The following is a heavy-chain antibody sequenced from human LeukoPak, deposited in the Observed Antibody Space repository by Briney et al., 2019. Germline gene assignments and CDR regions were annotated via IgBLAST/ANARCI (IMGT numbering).Heavy chain of an antibody. J-gene: IGHJ4*02. CDR1: GGSITSTNY. CDR2: VNLQGST. D-gene: IGHD4-11*01. V-gene: IGHV4-4*02. Sequence: KPSGTLSLTCGVSGGSITSTNYWTWVRQPPGKGLEWIGGVNLQGSTNYNPSLMGRVAISVDMSENHISLQLTSVTAADTAVYYCAKDLDYTTYGYYFDYWGQGTLVTVSS. CDR3: AKDLDYTTYGYYFDY.